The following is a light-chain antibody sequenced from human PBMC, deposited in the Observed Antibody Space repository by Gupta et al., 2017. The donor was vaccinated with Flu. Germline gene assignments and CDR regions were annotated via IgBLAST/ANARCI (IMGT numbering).Light chain of an antibody. J-gene: IGLJ2*01. CDR3: SSYTNTNNIVV. V-gene: IGLV2-14*01. CDR1: SSDVGGYNY. CDR2: EVS. Sequence: ITIYCTGNSSDVGGYNYVSWYQQHPGHAPKLIIFEVSSRHSGVSNRFSGSKYGTTASLTISGLQAEDEADYYCSSYTNTNNIVVFGGGTKLTVL.